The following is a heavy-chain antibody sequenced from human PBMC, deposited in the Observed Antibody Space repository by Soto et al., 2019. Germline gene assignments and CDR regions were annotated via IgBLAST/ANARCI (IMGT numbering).Heavy chain of an antibody. CDR1: GFTFSSYG. Sequence: QVQLVESGGGVVQPGRSLRLSCAASGFTFSSYGMHWVRQAPGKGLEWVAVISYDGSNKYYADSVKGRFTISRDNSKNTLYLQMNSLRAEDTAVDCFAKLVGPTLDYFDYLGQGTLVTVSS. CDR2: ISYDGSNK. J-gene: IGHJ4*02. CDR3: AKLVGPTLDYFDY. V-gene: IGHV3-30*18. D-gene: IGHD1-26*01.